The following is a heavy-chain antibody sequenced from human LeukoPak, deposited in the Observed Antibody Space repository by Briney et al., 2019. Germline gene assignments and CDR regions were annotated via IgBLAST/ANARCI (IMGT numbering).Heavy chain of an antibody. J-gene: IGHJ4*02. CDR2: INPSSGGT. CDR1: GYTFTSYD. Sequence: ASVKVSCKASGYTFTSYDINWVRQATGQGLEWMGWINPSSGGTNYAQKFQGRVTMTRDTSISTAYMELSRLRSDDTAVYYCAMATYDSSGYYMYWGQGTLVTVSS. CDR3: AMATYDSSGYYMY. D-gene: IGHD3-22*01. V-gene: IGHV1-2*02.